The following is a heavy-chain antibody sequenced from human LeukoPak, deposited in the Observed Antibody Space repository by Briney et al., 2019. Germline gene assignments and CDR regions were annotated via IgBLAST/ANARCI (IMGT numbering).Heavy chain of an antibody. V-gene: IGHV3-23*01. CDR3: ANLQAAVVPAAMLGFVS. CDR2: VGRSSAKS. D-gene: IGHD2-2*01. J-gene: IGHJ4*02. CDR1: GFMFRRYW. Sequence: LPYLPCGFMFRRYWIIWLRPAPAKGLEGVSTVGRSSAKSYYEPSPKGRFSVSSDNTKDTVHLQMDSLRADDPALYYRANLQAAVVPAAMLGFVSWGQGTLVTVSS.